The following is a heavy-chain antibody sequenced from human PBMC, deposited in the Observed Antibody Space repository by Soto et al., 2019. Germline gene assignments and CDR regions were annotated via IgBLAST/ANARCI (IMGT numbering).Heavy chain of an antibody. CDR1: GFTFRSYS. D-gene: IGHD1-1*01. CDR3: AKDRPRRTSGYFFEY. CDR2: IWYDGSNT. J-gene: IGHJ4*02. Sequence: GGAPRISFAAAGFTFRSYSMHWVRPAPGKGLEWVGFIWYDGSNTFYAESVKGRFTISRDNSKNTVYLQINALRAEDTAVYYCAKDRPRRTSGYFFEYWGQGTPVTVSS. V-gene: IGHV3-30*02.